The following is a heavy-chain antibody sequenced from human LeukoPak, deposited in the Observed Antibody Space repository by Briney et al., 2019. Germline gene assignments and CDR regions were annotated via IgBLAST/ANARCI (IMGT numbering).Heavy chain of an antibody. D-gene: IGHD3-16*01. CDR1: GFTFSTYS. V-gene: IGHV3-48*01. J-gene: IGHJ6*03. Sequence: GGSLRLSCAASGFTFSTYSMNWVRQAPGKGLEWVSYISSSSGTIYYAVSVKGRSTISRDNAKNSLYLQMNSLRAEDTAVYYCARRPEFGVLYYMDVWGKGTTVTVSS. CDR3: ARRPEFGVLYYMDV. CDR2: ISSSSGTI.